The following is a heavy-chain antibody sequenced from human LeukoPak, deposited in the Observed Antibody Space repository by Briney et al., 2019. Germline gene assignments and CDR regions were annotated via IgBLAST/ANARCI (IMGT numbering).Heavy chain of an antibody. D-gene: IGHD1-14*01. J-gene: IGHJ3*01. CDR2: IRYDGRNR. CDR3: ARVYKTSRYDVFDV. V-gene: IGHV3-30*02. CDR1: GFIFSSYG. Sequence: GGSLRLSCAASGFIFSSYGMHWVRQAPGKRLEWVAFIRYDGRNRYYADSVKGRFTISRDNFKNTLYLQMNSLRGEDTAVYYCARVYKTSRYDVFDVWGQGTMVIVSS.